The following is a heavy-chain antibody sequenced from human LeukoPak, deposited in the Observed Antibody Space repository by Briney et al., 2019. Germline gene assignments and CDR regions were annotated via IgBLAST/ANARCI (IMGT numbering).Heavy chain of an antibody. V-gene: IGHV3-23*01. CDR1: GFTFSSYA. J-gene: IGHJ5*02. D-gene: IGHD4-17*01. CDR2: ISGSGGST. CDR3: AKDLGDYGDYVRDDP. Sequence: GSLRLSCAASGFTFSSYAMSWVRQAPGKGLEWASAISGSGGSTYYADSVKGRFTISRDNSKNTLYLQMNSLRAEDTAVYYCAKDLGDYGDYVRDDPWGQGTLVTVSS.